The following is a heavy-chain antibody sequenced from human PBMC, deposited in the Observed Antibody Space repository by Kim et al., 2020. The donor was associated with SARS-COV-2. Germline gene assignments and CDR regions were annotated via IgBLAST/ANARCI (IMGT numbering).Heavy chain of an antibody. Sequence: GGSLRLSCAASGFTFSSYAMSWVRQAPGKGLEWVSVIYSGGSSTYYADSVKGRFTISRDNSKNTLYLQMNSLRAEDTAVYYCARVGSGKEVGYFQHWGQGTLVTVSS. CDR1: GFTFSSYA. V-gene: IGHV3-23*03. D-gene: IGHD3-10*01. CDR2: IYSGGSST. CDR3: ARVGSGKEVGYFQH. J-gene: IGHJ1*01.